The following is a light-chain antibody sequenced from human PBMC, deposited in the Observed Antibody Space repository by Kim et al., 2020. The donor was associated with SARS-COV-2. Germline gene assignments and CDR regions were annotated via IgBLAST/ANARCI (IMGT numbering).Light chain of an antibody. CDR3: QQRSNWPWT. Sequence: LHPGDRASLSCRASQSVGNYLAWYQHKPGQAPRLLIHDASNRATGIPARFSGSGSGTDFTLTISSLAPEDFAVYYCQQRSNWPWTFGQGTKVDIK. CDR2: DAS. CDR1: QSVGNY. J-gene: IGKJ1*01. V-gene: IGKV3-11*01.